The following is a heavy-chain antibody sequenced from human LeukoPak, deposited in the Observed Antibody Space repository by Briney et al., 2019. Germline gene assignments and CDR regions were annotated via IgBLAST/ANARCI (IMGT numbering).Heavy chain of an antibody. CDR3: ARCIAVARIGY. Sequence: KPSETLSLTCTVSGYSISSGYYWGWIRQPPGKGLEWIGSIYHSGSTYYNPSLKSRVTISVDTSKNQISLKLRSVTAADTAVYYCARCIAVARIGYWGQGTLVTVSS. CDR1: GYSISSGYY. CDR2: IYHSGST. D-gene: IGHD6-19*01. V-gene: IGHV4-38-2*02. J-gene: IGHJ4*02.